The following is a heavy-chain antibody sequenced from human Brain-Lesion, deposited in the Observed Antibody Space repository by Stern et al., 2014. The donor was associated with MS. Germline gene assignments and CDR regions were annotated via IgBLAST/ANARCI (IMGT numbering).Heavy chain of an antibody. D-gene: IGHD4-17*01. J-gene: IGHJ4*02. CDR2: ITPFPGNT. CDR3: AEGGSYGFVY. Sequence: QVQLGQSGAEVKKTGSSVKVSCQASGNTFTNRYLHWVRQAPVQALEWMGWITPFPGNTNYAQNFQDRVTITMDRSMSTAYMDLSSLRSDDTAIYFCAEGGSYGFVYWGQGTLVTVSS. CDR1: GNTFTNRY. V-gene: IGHV1-45*02.